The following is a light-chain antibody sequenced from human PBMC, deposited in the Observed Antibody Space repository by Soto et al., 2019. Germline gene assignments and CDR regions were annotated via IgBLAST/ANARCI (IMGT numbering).Light chain of an antibody. J-gene: IGKJ4*01. V-gene: IGKV1-12*01. Sequence: DIQMTQSPSSVSASVGDRVTITCRASQDINNWLAWYQQKPGKAPNLLIFADSSLRRGVPSRFSGSGSGTDFTLTISSLQPEDFATYYCQHANNLRGLTFGGGTKVEIK. CDR3: QHANNLRGLT. CDR1: QDINNW. CDR2: ADS.